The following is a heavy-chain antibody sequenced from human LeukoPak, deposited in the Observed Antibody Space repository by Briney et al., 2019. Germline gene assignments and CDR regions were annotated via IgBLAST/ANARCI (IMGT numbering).Heavy chain of an antibody. D-gene: IGHD5-12*01. Sequence: SETLSLTCTVSGGSISSYYWSWIRQPPGKGLEWIGYIYYSGSTNYNPSLKSRVTISVDTSKNQFSLKLSSVTAADTAVYYCARGNWAPDIYYYYYMDVWGKGTTVTVSS. CDR3: ARGNWAPDIYYYYYMDV. V-gene: IGHV4-59*01. J-gene: IGHJ6*03. CDR1: GGSISSYY. CDR2: IYYSGST.